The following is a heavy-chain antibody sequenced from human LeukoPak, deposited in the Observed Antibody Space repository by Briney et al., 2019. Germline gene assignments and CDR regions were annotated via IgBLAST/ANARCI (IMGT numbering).Heavy chain of an antibody. V-gene: IGHV3-21*01. J-gene: IGHJ4*02. D-gene: IGHD6-13*01. CDR3: ARDRSSAPPAGY. CDR2: ISSSGTHI. Sequence: GGSLRLSCVASGSTFSSYTMNWVRQGPGKGLEWFSSISSSGTHIYYADSVKGRFTISRDNTMNSLYLQMNSLRAEDTAVYYCARDRSSAPPAGYWGQGTLVTVSS. CDR1: GSTFSSYT.